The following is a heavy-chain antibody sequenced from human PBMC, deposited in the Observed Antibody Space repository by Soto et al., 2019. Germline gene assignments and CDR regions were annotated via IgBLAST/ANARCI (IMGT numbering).Heavy chain of an antibody. J-gene: IGHJ5*02. CDR2: IYATGTT. Sequence: TSETLSLTCTVSGASISGFYWSWIRKSAGKGLEWIGRIYATGTTDYNPSLKSRVMMSVDTSKKQFSLKLRSVTAADTAVYYCVRDGTKTLRDWFDPWGQGISVTVSS. CDR3: VRDGTKTLRDWFDP. D-gene: IGHD1-1*01. V-gene: IGHV4-4*07. CDR1: GASISGFY.